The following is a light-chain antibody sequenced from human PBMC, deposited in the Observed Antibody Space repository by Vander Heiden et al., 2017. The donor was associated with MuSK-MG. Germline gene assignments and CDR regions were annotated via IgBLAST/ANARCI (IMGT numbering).Light chain of an antibody. CDR3: SSYAGSNNLV. J-gene: IGLJ2*01. V-gene: IGLV2-8*01. CDR1: SSDVGGYNY. CDR2: EVS. Sequence: SGSPGQSVTISCTGTSSDVGGYNYVSWYQQHPGKAPKLMIYEVSKRPSGVPDRFSGSKSGNTASLTVSGLQAEDEADYYCSSYAGSNNLVFGGGTKL.